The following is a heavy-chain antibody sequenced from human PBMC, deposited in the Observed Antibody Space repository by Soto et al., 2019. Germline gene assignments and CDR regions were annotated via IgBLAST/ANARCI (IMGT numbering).Heavy chain of an antibody. CDR3: ARGCSGGSCYNWFDP. D-gene: IGHD2-15*01. V-gene: IGHV3-48*02. CDR2: ISSSSSTI. CDR1: GFTFSSYS. Sequence: EVQLVESGGGLVQPGWSLRLSCAASGFTFSSYSMNWVRQAPGKGLEWVSYISSSSSTIYYADSVKGRFTISRDNAKNSLYLQMNSLRDEDTAVYYCARGCSGGSCYNWFDPWGQGTLVTVSS. J-gene: IGHJ5*02.